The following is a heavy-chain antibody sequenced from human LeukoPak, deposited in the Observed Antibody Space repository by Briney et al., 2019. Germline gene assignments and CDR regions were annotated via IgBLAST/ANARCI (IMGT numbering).Heavy chain of an antibody. Sequence: NPGGSLRLSCAASGFTFSSYSMNWVRQAPGKGLEWVSSISSSSSYIYYADSVKGRFTISRDNAKNSLYLQMNNLRVEDTAVYYCARGRSSIDYWGQGTLVTVSS. D-gene: IGHD2-2*01. CDR3: ARGRSSIDY. V-gene: IGHV3-21*01. CDR2: ISSSSSYI. J-gene: IGHJ4*02. CDR1: GFTFSSYS.